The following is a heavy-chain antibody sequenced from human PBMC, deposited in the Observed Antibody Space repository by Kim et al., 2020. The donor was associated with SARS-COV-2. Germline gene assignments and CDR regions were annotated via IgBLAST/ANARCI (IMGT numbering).Heavy chain of an antibody. V-gene: IGHV3-7*01. J-gene: IGHJ4*02. Sequence: YYVDSVKGRFTISRDNAKNSLYLQMNSRRAEDTAVYYCARVGTSSSWSDYWGQGTLVTVSS. CDR3: ARVGTSSSWSDY. D-gene: IGHD6-13*01.